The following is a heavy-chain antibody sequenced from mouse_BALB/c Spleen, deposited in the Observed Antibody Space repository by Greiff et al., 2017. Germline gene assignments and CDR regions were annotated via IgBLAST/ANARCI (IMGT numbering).Heavy chain of an antibody. CDR3: ASLYDYDVGHYAMDY. V-gene: IGHV2-6-7*01. CDR1: GFSLTGYG. Sequence: QVQLKESGPGLVAPSQSLSITCTVSGFSLTGYGVNWVRQPPGKGLEWLGMIWGDGSTDYNSALKSRLSISKDNTKSHIFLKMNSLQTDDTARYYCASLYDYDVGHYAMDYWGQGTSVTVSS. CDR2: IWGDGST. J-gene: IGHJ4*01. D-gene: IGHD2-4*01.